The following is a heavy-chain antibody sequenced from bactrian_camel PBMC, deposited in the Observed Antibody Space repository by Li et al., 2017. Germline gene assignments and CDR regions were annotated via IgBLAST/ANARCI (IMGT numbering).Heavy chain of an antibody. CDR1: GSYTYSRKC. Sequence: HVQLVESGGGSVQAGGSLRLSCVVSGSYTYSRKCIAWFRQPPGKERDGVAAIYTTGSTYYADSAKGRFTLSKDNANNSLYLQMDSLKPEDTATYICAAGARLGGSWFYPQAGYNYWGQGTQVTVS. V-gene: IGHV3S55*01. CDR2: IYTTGST. J-gene: IGHJ4*01. CDR3: AAGARLGGSWFYPQAGYNY. D-gene: IGHD6*01.